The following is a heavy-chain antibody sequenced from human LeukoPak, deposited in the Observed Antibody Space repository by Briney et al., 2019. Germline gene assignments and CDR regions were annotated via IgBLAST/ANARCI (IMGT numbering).Heavy chain of an antibody. Sequence: PGGSLRLSCAASGFTFSAYWMSWVRQAPGKGLEWVANIQQDGSAKYYMDSVKGRFTISRDNAKNTLYLQMNSLRAEDTAVYFCARVAYGDYGVFDYWGQGTLVTVSS. CDR1: GFTFSAYW. CDR2: IQQDGSAK. CDR3: ARVAYGDYGVFDY. D-gene: IGHD4-17*01. J-gene: IGHJ4*02. V-gene: IGHV3-7*01.